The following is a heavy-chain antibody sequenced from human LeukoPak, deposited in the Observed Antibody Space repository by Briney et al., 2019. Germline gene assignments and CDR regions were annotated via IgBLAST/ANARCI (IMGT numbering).Heavy chain of an antibody. J-gene: IGHJ4*02. CDR3: ARGQWGSYGSWYFDY. Sequence: GASVKVSCKASGYTFTTYDINWVRQVPGQGLEWMGWMNPNNGDTGYAQKFQSRVTITRDTSKTTVYMELRSLTSEDTAIFYCARGQWGSYGSWYFDYRGEGSLVTVSS. CDR1: GYTFTTYD. D-gene: IGHD3-16*01. CDR2: MNPNNGDT. V-gene: IGHV1-8*01.